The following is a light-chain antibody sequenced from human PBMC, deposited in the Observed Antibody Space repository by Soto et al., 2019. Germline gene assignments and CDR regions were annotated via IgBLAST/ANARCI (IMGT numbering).Light chain of an antibody. CDR2: WAS. V-gene: IGKV4-1*01. CDR1: QSVLYSSNNKNY. Sequence: DIVMTQSPDSLAVSLGERATINCKSSQSVLYSSNNKNYLAWYQQKPGQPPKLLIYWASTRESGVPDRFSCSGSGTDFTLNISSLQAEDVGVYYCQQYYSTPRTFGQGTKVEIK. CDR3: QQYYSTPRT. J-gene: IGKJ1*01.